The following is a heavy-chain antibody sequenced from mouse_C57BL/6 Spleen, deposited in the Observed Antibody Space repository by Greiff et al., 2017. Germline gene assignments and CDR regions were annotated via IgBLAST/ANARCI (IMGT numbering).Heavy chain of an antibody. D-gene: IGHD3-2*02. CDR3: DRNSSGSFAY. V-gene: IGHV2-6*02. CDR1: GFSLTSYG. Sequence: VKLMESGPGLVAPSQSLSITCTVSGFSLTSYGVHWVRQPPGKGLEWLVVIRSDGSKTYNSALKSRLSIRKDNSKSQDFLKMNSLHTDDTAMYYCDRNSSGSFAYWGQGTLVTVSA. J-gene: IGHJ3*01. CDR2: IRSDGSK.